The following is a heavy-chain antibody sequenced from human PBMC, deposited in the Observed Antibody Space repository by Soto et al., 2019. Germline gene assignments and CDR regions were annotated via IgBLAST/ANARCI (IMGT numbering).Heavy chain of an antibody. Sequence: GESLRVTCAASRLTFRTYAICRERQAPGKGLEWVSAISGSGGSTYYADSVKGRFTISRDNSKNTLYLQMNSLRAEDTAVYYCATDCTSFNLIFD. V-gene: IGHV3-23*01. CDR2: ISGSGGST. J-gene: IGHJ5*02. D-gene: IGHD2-8*01. CDR3: ATDCTSFNLIFD. CDR1: RLTFRTYA.